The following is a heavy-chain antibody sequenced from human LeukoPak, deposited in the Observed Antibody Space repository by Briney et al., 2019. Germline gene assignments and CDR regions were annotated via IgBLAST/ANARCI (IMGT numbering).Heavy chain of an antibody. CDR1: GFTFSSYW. J-gene: IGHJ4*02. D-gene: IGHD2-2*01. Sequence: PGGSLRLSCAASGFTFSSYWMSWVRQAPGKGLEWVASIKQDGSEKYYVDSVKGRFTISRDNAKNSLYLQMNSLRAEDTAMYYCARDQRYCSSSSCPWEPFDYWGQGTLVTVSS. CDR2: IKQDGSEK. CDR3: ARDQRYCSSSSCPWEPFDY. V-gene: IGHV3-7*05.